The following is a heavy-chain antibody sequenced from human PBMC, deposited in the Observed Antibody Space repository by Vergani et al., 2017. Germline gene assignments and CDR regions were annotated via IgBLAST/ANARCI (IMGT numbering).Heavy chain of an antibody. CDR2: IYYSGST. D-gene: IGHD2-21*01. CDR3: ARDSIINCYYYGMDV. Sequence: QVQLQESGPGLVKPSQTLSLTCTVSGGSISSGDYYWSWIRQPPGKGLEWIMYIYYSGSTYYKPSIKSRVTISVDTSKNQFSLKLSSVTAADTAVYYCARDSIINCYYYGMDVWGQGTTVTVSS. J-gene: IGHJ6*02. V-gene: IGHV4-30-4*08. CDR1: GGSISSGDYY.